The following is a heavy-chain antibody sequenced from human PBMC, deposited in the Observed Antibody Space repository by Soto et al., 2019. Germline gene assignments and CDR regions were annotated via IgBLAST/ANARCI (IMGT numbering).Heavy chain of an antibody. V-gene: IGHV1-58*01. D-gene: IGHD6-19*01. CDR3: AAGNWSSGWYPQDY. J-gene: IGHJ4*02. Sequence: SVKVSCKASGYTFTFTSSAVQWVRQARGQRLEWIGWIVVGSGNTNYAQKFQERVTITRDMSTSTAYMELSSLRSEDTAVYYCAAGNWSSGWYPQDYWGQGTLVTVSS. CDR1: GYTFTFTSSA. CDR2: IVVGSGNT.